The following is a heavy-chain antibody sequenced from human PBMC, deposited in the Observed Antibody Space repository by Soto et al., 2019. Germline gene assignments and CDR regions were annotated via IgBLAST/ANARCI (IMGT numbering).Heavy chain of an antibody. Sequence: PGGSLRLSCAASGFTFSSYAMRWVRQAPGKGLEWGAFISYYGSNKFYADSVKGRFASSRDNSKNTLYMQXXSLRAEDTAVYYCAREFVAANGFDTWGQGTLVTVSS. CDR1: GFTFSSYA. D-gene: IGHD6-25*01. CDR3: AREFVAANGFDT. CDR2: ISYYGSNK. V-gene: IGHV3-30*09. J-gene: IGHJ5*02.